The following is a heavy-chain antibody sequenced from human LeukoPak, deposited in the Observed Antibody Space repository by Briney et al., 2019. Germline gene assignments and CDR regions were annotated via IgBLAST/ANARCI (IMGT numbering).Heavy chain of an antibody. J-gene: IGHJ3*01. CDR3: VRELGAPAAGAFDL. D-gene: IGHD1-26*01. CDR2: IGSSGTKG. Sequence: GGSLRLSCAGSGFTLSIYSMNWVRQAPVKGLEWVSSIGSSGTKGYYADSVKGRFITSRDNAKNSLFLQMNSLRAEDAALYCCVRELGAPAAGAFDLWGQGTLVTVSS. V-gene: IGHV3-21*01. CDR1: GFTLSIYS.